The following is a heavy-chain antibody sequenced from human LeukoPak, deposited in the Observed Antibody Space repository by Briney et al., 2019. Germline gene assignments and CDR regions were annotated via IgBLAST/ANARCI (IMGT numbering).Heavy chain of an antibody. V-gene: IGHV3-43*01. CDR1: GFTFDRYT. J-gene: IGHJ4*02. CDR3: AKELDTMVFDY. D-gene: IGHD3-10*01. Sequence: GGSLRLSCATSGFTFDRYTIHWVRQAPGKGLEWVSLAGWAGGTTYYSDSVRGRFTISRDSGKNSVYLQMNSLTTDDTAFYFCAKELDTMVFDYWGQGALVTVSS. CDR2: AGWAGGTT.